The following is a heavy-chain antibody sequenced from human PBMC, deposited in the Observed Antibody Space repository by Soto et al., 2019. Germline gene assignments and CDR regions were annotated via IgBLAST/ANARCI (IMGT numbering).Heavy chain of an antibody. CDR3: ARDSSGYYYDYYYGMDV. J-gene: IGHJ6*02. CDR1: GYSFTSYW. Sequence: GESLKISCKGSGYSFTSYWIGWVRQMPGKGLEWMGIIYPGDSDTRYSPSFQGQVTISADKSISTAYLQWSSLKASDTAMYYCARDSSGYYYDYYYGMDVWGQGTTVTVSS. D-gene: IGHD3-22*01. V-gene: IGHV5-51*01. CDR2: IYPGDSDT.